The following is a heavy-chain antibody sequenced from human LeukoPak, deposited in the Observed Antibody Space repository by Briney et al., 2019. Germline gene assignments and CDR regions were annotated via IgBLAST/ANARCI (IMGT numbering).Heavy chain of an antibody. Sequence: GESLKISCEASGYTFTNYWIAWVRQMPGKGQEWMGIIYPDDSDTKYSPSFQGQVTISADKSISTAYLQWSSLKAADTAIYYCVRHYRPPQDSRAAKPTGYYYYYMDVWGTGTTVIVSS. V-gene: IGHV5-51*01. CDR2: IYPDDSDT. J-gene: IGHJ6*03. D-gene: IGHD3-16*02. CDR3: VRHYRPPQDSRAAKPTGYYYYYMDV. CDR1: GYTFTNYW.